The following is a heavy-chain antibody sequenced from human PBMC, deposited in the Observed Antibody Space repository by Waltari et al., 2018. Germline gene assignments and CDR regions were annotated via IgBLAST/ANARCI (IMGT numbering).Heavy chain of an antibody. CDR2: IYPGDSDT. J-gene: IGHJ3*02. CDR3: ARLEGSSSSVDIAFDI. CDR1: GYRFTSYW. V-gene: IGHV5-51*01. D-gene: IGHD6-6*01. Sequence: EVQLVQSRAEVTKPGASQTISCKCSGYRFTSYWSGWVRQMPGKGLEWMGSIYPGDSDTRYSPSFQCQVTISADKSISTAYLQWSSLKASDTAMYYCARLEGSSSSVDIAFDIWGQGTMVTVSS.